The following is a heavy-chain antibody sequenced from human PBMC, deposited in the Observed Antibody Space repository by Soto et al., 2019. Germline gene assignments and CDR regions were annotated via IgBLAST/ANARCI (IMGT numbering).Heavy chain of an antibody. CDR1: GYTFTGYQ. Sequence: QVQVVQSGAEVKKPGASVKVSCKASGYTFTGYQMHWVRQAPGQGLEWMGWFNPNSGGTNYVQKFQGRVTMTGDTSISTAYMELNRLTSDDTAVYFCARGRTIVSPGNWGQGTLVSVSS. CDR3: ARGRTIVSPGN. J-gene: IGHJ4*02. V-gene: IGHV1-2*02. D-gene: IGHD2-21*01. CDR2: FNPNSGGT.